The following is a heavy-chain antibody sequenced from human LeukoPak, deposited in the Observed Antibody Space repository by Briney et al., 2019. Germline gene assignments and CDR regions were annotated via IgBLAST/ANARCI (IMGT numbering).Heavy chain of an antibody. CDR1: GGSISSSSYY. CDR3: AREDSGSRDY. D-gene: IGHD1-26*01. Sequence: SETPSLTCTVSGGSISSSSYYWGWIRQPPGKGLEWIGSIYYSGSTYYNPSLKSRVTISVDTSKNQFSLKLSSVTAADTAVYYCAREDSGSRDYWGQGTLVTVSS. CDR2: IYYSGST. V-gene: IGHV4-39*07. J-gene: IGHJ4*02.